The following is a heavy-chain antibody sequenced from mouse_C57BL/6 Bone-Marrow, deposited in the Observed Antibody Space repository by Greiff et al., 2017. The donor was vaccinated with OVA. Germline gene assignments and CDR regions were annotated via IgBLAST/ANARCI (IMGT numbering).Heavy chain of an antibody. Sequence: VQRVESGPELVKPGASVKISCKASGYAFSSSWMNWVKQRPGKGLEWIGRIYPGDGDTNYNGKFKGKATLTADKSSSTAYMQLSSLTSEDSAVYFCARSFEGPFDYWGQGTTLTVSS. CDR2: IYPGDGDT. CDR3: ARSFEGPFDY. J-gene: IGHJ2*01. CDR1: GYAFSSSW. D-gene: IGHD3-3*01. V-gene: IGHV1-82*01.